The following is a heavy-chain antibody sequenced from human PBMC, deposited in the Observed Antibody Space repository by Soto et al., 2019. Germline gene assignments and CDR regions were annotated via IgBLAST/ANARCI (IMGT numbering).Heavy chain of an antibody. D-gene: IGHD2-15*01. CDR2: IKQDGSQK. CDR1: GFTFSTYW. V-gene: IGHV3-7*03. CDR3: ARPYWSGGCCYNWLDP. J-gene: IGHJ5*02. Sequence: EVQLVESGGGLVQPGGSLTVSCAASGFTFSTYWMSWVRQAPGKGLEWVANIKQDGSQKYYMDSVKGRFTIYRDNAKNSLYLQMNSLRAEDTAIYYCARPYWSGGCCYNWLDPWGQGTLVTVSS.